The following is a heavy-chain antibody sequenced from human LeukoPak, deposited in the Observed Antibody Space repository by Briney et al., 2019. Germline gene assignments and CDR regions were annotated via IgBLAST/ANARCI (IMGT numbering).Heavy chain of an antibody. D-gene: IGHD5-12*01. CDR2: IYYSGST. CDR1: GGSISSYY. Sequence: SETLSLTCTVSGGSISSYYWSWIRQPPGKGLEWIGYIYYSGSTNYNPSLKSRVTISVDTSKNQFSLKLSSVTAADTAVYYCARDRGYDGYYYYGMDVWGQGTTVTVSS. J-gene: IGHJ6*02. CDR3: ARDRGYDGYYYYGMDV. V-gene: IGHV4-59*01.